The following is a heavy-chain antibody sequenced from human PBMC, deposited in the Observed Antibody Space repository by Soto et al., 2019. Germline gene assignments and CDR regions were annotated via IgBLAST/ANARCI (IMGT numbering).Heavy chain of an antibody. CDR2: IYYSGST. D-gene: IGHD3-10*01. Sequence: PSETLSLTCTVSGGSISSYYWSWIRQPPGKGLEWIGYIYYSGSTNYNPSLKSRVTISVDTFKNQFSLKLSSVTAADTAVYYCARGGYYYGSGSFFPPFDYWGQGTLVTVSS. CDR1: GGSISSYY. V-gene: IGHV4-59*01. J-gene: IGHJ4*02. CDR3: ARGGYYYGSGSFFPPFDY.